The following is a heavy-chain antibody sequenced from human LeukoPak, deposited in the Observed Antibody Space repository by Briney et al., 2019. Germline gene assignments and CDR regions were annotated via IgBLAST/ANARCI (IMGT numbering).Heavy chain of an antibody. J-gene: IGHJ3*02. CDR1: GFTFSSYG. CDR2: IRYDGSNK. V-gene: IGHV3-30*02. CDR3: AKDHIVVVPAAIVDDAFDI. Sequence: QPGGSLRLSCAASGFTFSSYGMHWVRQAPGKGLEWVAFIRYDGSNKYYADSVKGRFTISRDNSKNTLYLQMNSLRAEDTAVYYCAKDHIVVVPAAIVDDAFDIWGQGTMVTVSS. D-gene: IGHD2-2*01.